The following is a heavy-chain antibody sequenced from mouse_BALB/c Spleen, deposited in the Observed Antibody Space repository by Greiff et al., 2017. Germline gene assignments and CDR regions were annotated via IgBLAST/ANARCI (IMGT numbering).Heavy chain of an antibody. CDR3: TISGNYYGSSQGYFDV. D-gene: IGHD1-1*01. Sequence: QVQLQQPGAELVKPGAPVKLSCKASGYTFTSYWMNWVKQRPGRGLEWIGRIDPSDSETHYNQKFKDKATLTVDKSSSTAYIQLSSLTSEDSAVYYCTISGNYYGSSQGYFDVWNAGTTVTVSS. J-gene: IGHJ1*01. V-gene: IGHV1-74*01. CDR2: IDPSDSET. CDR1: GYTFTSYW.